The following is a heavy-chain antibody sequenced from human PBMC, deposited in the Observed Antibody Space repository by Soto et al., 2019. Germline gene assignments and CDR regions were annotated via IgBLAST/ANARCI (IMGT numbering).Heavy chain of an antibody. Sequence: QVQLQESGPGLVQPSETLSLTCTVSGVSISSYYWSWIRQTPGKGLAWIGYIYYSGNTNYNPSLKSRVTISVDTSKNQFSLNVTSVTAADTAMYYCARGGGNFDSWGQGTLVTVSS. CDR3: ARGGGNFDS. J-gene: IGHJ4*02. CDR2: IYYSGNT. CDR1: GVSISSYY. V-gene: IGHV4-59*01.